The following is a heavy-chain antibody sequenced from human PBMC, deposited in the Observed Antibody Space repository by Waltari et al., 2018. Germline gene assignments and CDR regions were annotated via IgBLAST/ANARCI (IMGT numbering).Heavy chain of an antibody. CDR3: ARVGHSNRVNYYYYGMDV. V-gene: IGHV4-59*01. D-gene: IGHD4-4*01. CDR2: IYYSGST. Sequence: QVQLQESGPGLVKPSETLSLTCTVSGGSISSYYWSWIRQPPGKGLEWIGYIYYSGSTNYNPSLNSRVTISVDTSKNQFSLKLSSVTAADTAVYYCARVGHSNRVNYYYYGMDVWGQGTTVTVSS. CDR1: GGSISSYY. J-gene: IGHJ6*02.